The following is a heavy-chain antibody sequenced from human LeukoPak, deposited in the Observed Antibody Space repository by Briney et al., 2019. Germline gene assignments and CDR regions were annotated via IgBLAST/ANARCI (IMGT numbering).Heavy chain of an antibody. D-gene: IGHD3-22*01. CDR3: ARLRRTSDSSGYYYYYDY. CDR2: ITPTTSYI. Sequence: PGGSLRLSCAASGLGFSSFSFNWIRQAPGKGLEWVSSITPTTSYIYYADSVRGRFTISRENAKNSLYQQMNSLRAEDTAVYYCARLRRTSDSSGYYYYYDYWGQGTLVTVSS. J-gene: IGHJ4*02. V-gene: IGHV3-21*01. CDR1: GLGFSSFS.